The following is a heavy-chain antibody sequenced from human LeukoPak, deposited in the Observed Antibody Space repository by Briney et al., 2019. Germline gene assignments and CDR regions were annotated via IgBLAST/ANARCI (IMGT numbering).Heavy chain of an antibody. D-gene: IGHD3-10*01. CDR2: ISYDGSNK. V-gene: IGHV3-30-3*01. CDR3: AKDSGLGSAFDY. J-gene: IGHJ4*02. CDR1: GFTFSSYA. Sequence: PGGSLRLSCAASGFTFSSYAMHWVRQAPGKGLEWVAVISYDGSNKYYADSVKGRFTISRDNSKNTLYLQMNSLRAEDTAVYYCAKDSGLGSAFDYWGQGTLVTVSS.